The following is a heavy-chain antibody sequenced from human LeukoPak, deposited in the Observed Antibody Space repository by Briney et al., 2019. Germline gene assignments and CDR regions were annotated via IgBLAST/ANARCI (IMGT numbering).Heavy chain of an antibody. Sequence: GGALRLSCAASGFTFSSYAMGWVRQTPGKGLEWVSVISGSSGSTYYADSVKGRFTIFRDNSKNTLYLQMNSLRVEDTAIYYCASGRGYSSAAFDYWGQGTLVTASS. V-gene: IGHV3-23*01. J-gene: IGHJ4*02. CDR1: GFTFSSYA. CDR3: ASGRGYSSAAFDY. D-gene: IGHD6-19*01. CDR2: ISGSSGST.